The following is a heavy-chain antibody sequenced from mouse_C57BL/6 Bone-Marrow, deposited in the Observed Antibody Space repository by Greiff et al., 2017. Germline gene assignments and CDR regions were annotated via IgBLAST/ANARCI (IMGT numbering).Heavy chain of an antibody. J-gene: IGHJ3*01. V-gene: IGHV1-12*01. D-gene: IGHD2-4*01. CDR2: IYPGNGDT. CDR1: GYTFTSYN. CDR3: ARPLYYDYAWFAY. Sequence: QVQLQQSGAELVRPGASVKMSCKASGYTFTSYNMHWVKQTPRQGLEWIGAIYPGNGDTSYNQKFKGKATFTADTSSNTAYMQLSSLTTEDSAIYYCARPLYYDYAWFAYWGQGTLVTVSA.